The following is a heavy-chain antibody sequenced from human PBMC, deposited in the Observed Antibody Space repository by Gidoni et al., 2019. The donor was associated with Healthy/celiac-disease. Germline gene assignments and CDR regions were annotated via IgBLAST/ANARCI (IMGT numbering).Heavy chain of an antibody. CDR1: GASLSSGSYY. D-gene: IGHD3-16*01. Sequence: VQLQESGPGLVKPSQTLSLTCTHAGASLSSGSYYWSCIRQPARKGLEWIGRIYTSESTNYNPSLQSRVTISVDTSKNQFSLKLSSVTAADTAVYYCARGDGGAFDIWGQGTMVTVSS. V-gene: IGHV4-61*02. CDR2: IYTSEST. CDR3: ARGDGGAFDI. J-gene: IGHJ3*02.